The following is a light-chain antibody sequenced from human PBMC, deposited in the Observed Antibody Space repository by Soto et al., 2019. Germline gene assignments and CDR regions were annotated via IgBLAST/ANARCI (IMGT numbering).Light chain of an antibody. V-gene: IGKV3-20*01. J-gene: IGKJ1*01. Sequence: EIVLTQSPGTLSLSPGERATLSCRASQSVSSSYLAWYQQKPGQAPRLLIYASSNRATGIPDRFSGSASGTDFTLTINRLEPEDFAVYYCQRYGSSGTFGQGTKVDIK. CDR2: ASS. CDR1: QSVSSSY. CDR3: QRYGSSGT.